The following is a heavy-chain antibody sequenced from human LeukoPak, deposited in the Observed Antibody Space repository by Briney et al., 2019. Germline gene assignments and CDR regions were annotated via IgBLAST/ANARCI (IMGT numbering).Heavy chain of an antibody. D-gene: IGHD3-10*01. CDR1: GGSFSGYY. CDR3: AREVRGRIYYYYYMDV. V-gene: IGHV4-34*01. CDR2: INHSGST. Sequence: PSETLSLTCAVYGGSFSGYYWSWIRQPPGKGLEWIGEINHSGSTNHNPSLKSRVTISVDTSKNQFSLKLSSVTAADTAVYYCAREVRGRIYYYYYMDVWGKGTTVTVSS. J-gene: IGHJ6*03.